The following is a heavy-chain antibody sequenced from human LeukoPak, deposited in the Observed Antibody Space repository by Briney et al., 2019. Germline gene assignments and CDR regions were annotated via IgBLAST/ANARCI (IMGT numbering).Heavy chain of an antibody. Sequence: SETLSLTCTVSGVSISSSNSYWGWIRQPPGKGLEWMGSIYYSGNTYYNASLKSQVSISIDTSKNQFSLRLTSVTAADTAVYYCARQTGSGLFILPGGQGTLVTVSS. CDR1: GVSISSSNSY. V-gene: IGHV4-39*01. J-gene: IGHJ4*02. D-gene: IGHD3/OR15-3a*01. CDR3: ARQTGSGLFILP. CDR2: IYYSGNT.